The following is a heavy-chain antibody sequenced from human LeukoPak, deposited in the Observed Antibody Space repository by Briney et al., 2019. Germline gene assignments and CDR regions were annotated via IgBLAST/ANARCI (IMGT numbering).Heavy chain of an antibody. CDR2: IKKDGSEK. J-gene: IGHJ6*04. Sequence: PGGSLRLSCAASGFTFSSYWMSWVRQAPGKGLEWVANIKKDGSEKYYVDSVKGRFTISRDNAKNSLYLQMNSLRAEDTAVYYCAELGITMIGGVWGEGTTVTISS. CDR3: AELGITMIGGV. CDR1: GFTFSSYW. V-gene: IGHV3-7*01. D-gene: IGHD3-10*02.